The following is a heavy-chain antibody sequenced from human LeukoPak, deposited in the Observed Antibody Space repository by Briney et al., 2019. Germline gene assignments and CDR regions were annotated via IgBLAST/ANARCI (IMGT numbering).Heavy chain of an antibody. V-gene: IGHV3-74*01. CDR1: GFTFSNYW. CDR2: INSDGTST. Sequence: PGGSLRLSCAASGFTFSNYWMHWVRQAPGKGLVWVSRINSDGTSTTYADSVKGRFTISRDNAKNTLHLQMNSLRAEDTAVYYCARGSRSFGYFTDYWGQGTLVTVSS. D-gene: IGHD3-10*01. CDR3: ARGSRSFGYFTDY. J-gene: IGHJ4*02.